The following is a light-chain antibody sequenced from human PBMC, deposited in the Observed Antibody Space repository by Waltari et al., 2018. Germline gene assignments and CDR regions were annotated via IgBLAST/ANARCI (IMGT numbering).Light chain of an antibody. CDR1: QSVLYSSTNKNY. V-gene: IGKV4-1*01. CDR3: QQYYSTPRT. J-gene: IGKJ1*01. CDR2: WAS. Sequence: DIVMTQSPDSLAVSLGERATINCKSSQSVLYSSTNKNYLVWYQQKPGQPPELLIYWASTRESGVPDRFSGSGSGTDFTLTISSLQAEDVAVYYCQQYYSTPRTFGQGTKVEIK.